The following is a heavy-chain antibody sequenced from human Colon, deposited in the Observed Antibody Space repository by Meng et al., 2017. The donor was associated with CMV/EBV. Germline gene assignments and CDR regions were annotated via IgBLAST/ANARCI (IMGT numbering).Heavy chain of an antibody. CDR3: ARDGNDCIDGVCYYYYYGMDV. CDR2: IYRGDDT. D-gene: IGHD2-8*01. Sequence: GESLKISCAASGFIVSSNDMTWVRQAPGKGLEWVSGIYRGDDTHYADSVKGRFTISRDNSKNTLYLQMHSLRAEDTAVYYCARDGNDCIDGVCYYYYYGMDVWGQGTTVTVSS. J-gene: IGHJ6*02. CDR1: GFIVSSND. V-gene: IGHV3-66*02.